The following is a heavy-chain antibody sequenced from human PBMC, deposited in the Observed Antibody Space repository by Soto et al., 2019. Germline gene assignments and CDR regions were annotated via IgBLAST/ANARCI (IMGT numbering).Heavy chain of an antibody. CDR2: IIPILGIA. J-gene: IGHJ1*01. D-gene: IGHD2-15*01. Sequence: SVKVSCKASGGTFSSYTISWVRQAPGQGLEWMGRIIPILGIANYAQKFQGRVTITADKSTSTAYMELSSLRSEDTAVYYCARDQIGYCSGGSCYSDFHHWGQGTLVTVSS. CDR1: GGTFSSYT. V-gene: IGHV1-69*04. CDR3: ARDQIGYCSGGSCYSDFHH.